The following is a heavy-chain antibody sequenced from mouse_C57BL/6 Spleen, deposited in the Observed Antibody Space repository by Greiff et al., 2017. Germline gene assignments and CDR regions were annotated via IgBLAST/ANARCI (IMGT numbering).Heavy chain of an antibody. J-gene: IGHJ4*01. Sequence: QVQLQQPGAELVKPGASVKLSCKASGYTFTSYWMHWVKQRPGQGLEWIGMINPNSGSTNYNEKFKSKATLTVDKSSSTAYMQLSSLTSEDSAVYYCARRYYGSSYGAMDYWGQGTSVTVSS. V-gene: IGHV1-64*01. D-gene: IGHD1-1*01. CDR2: INPNSGST. CDR1: GYTFTSYW. CDR3: ARRYYGSSYGAMDY.